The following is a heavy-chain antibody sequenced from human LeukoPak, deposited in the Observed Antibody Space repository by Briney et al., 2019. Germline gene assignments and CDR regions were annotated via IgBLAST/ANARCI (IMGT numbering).Heavy chain of an antibody. CDR1: GFTVSSYY. CDR2: IYSGGTT. CDR3: AREGYGSGSYYRRGLTDY. J-gene: IGHJ4*02. V-gene: IGHV3-53*01. D-gene: IGHD3-10*01. Sequence: GGSLRLSCAASGFTVSSYYMSWVRQAPGKGLEWVSVIYSGGTTHYADSVRGRFTISRDNSKNTLYLQMNSLRAEDTAVYYCAREGYGSGSYYRRGLTDYWGQGTLVTVSS.